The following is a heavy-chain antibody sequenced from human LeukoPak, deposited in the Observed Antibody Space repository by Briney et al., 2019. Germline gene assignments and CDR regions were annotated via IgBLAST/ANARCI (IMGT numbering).Heavy chain of an antibody. D-gene: IGHD3-10*01. CDR2: ISYDGSNE. CDR1: GFTFSSYV. V-gene: IGHV3-30*04. Sequence: GRSLRLSCAASGFTFSSYVMHWVRQAPGKGLEWVAIISYDGSNEYYADSVKGRFTISRDNSKNTLYLQMNSLRAADTAVYYCARAGQEWFGELGFDQWGQGTLVIVSS. J-gene: IGHJ4*02. CDR3: ARAGQEWFGELGFDQ.